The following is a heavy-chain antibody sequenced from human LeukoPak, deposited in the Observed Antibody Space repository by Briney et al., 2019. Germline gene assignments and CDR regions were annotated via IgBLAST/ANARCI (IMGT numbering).Heavy chain of an antibody. Sequence: GGSLRLSCAASGFTFSDYYMSWIRQAPGKGLEWVSYISSGGSDTNYADSVKGRFTISRDNTKNSLYLQMNSLRAEDTAVYYCARLYCSSTSCPNWFDPWGQGTLVTVSS. V-gene: IGHV3-11*06. CDR3: ARLYCSSTSCPNWFDP. CDR1: GFTFSDYY. CDR2: ISSGGSDT. D-gene: IGHD2-2*01. J-gene: IGHJ5*02.